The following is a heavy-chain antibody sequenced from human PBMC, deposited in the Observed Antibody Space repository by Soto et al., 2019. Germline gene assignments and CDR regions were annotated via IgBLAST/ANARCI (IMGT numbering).Heavy chain of an antibody. CDR2: IKSKTDGGTT. CDR1: GFTFSNAW. D-gene: IGHD3-3*01. V-gene: IGHV3-15*01. Sequence: GGSLRLSCAASGFTFSNAWMSWVRQAPGKGLEWVGRIKSKTDGGTTDYAAPVKGRFTISRDDSKNTLYLQMNSLKTEDTAVYYCTTRGAQYYDFWSGYYHGNYYFDYWGQGTLVTVSS. CDR3: TTRGAQYYDFWSGYYHGNYYFDY. J-gene: IGHJ4*02.